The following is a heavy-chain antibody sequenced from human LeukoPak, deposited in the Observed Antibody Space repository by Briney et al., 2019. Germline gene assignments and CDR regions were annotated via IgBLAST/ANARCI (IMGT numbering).Heavy chain of an antibody. Sequence: AETLSLTCAVYGGYFSGYYWSWIRQPPGKGLEWIGEINHSGSPNYNPSLTSRVTISVDTSKNQFSLKLSSVTAADTAVYYCARGYSGYLYWGQGTLVTVSS. CDR2: INHSGSP. CDR3: ARGYSGYLY. CDR1: GGYFSGYY. V-gene: IGHV4-34*01. D-gene: IGHD5-12*01. J-gene: IGHJ4*02.